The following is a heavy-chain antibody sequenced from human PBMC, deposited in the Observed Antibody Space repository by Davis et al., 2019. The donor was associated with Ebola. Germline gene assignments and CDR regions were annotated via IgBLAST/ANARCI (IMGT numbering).Heavy chain of an antibody. D-gene: IGHD3-22*01. V-gene: IGHV4-34*01. CDR1: GGSFSGYY. Sequence: PSETLSLTCAVYGGSFSGYYWSWIRQPPGKGLEWIGEINHSGSTNYNPSLKSRVTISVDTSKNQFSLKLSSVTAADTAVYYCARHAGSGYYYYFDYWGQGTLVTVSS. CDR2: INHSGST. J-gene: IGHJ4*02. CDR3: ARHAGSGYYYYFDY.